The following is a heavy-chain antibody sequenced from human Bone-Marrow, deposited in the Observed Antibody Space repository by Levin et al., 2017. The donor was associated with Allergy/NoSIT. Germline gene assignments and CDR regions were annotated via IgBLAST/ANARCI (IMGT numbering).Heavy chain of an antibody. CDR2: IIPLFHRP. CDR3: AREGGEQWLVRGYFQY. Sequence: PGESLKISCKSSGGTFDSYGISWVRQAPGQGLEWMGGIIPLFHRPNYAQKFQGRVTITADESTSTAYMELNSLRSEDTAVYYCAREGGEQWLVRGYFQYWGQGTLVTVAS. D-gene: IGHD6-19*01. V-gene: IGHV1-69*01. J-gene: IGHJ1*01. CDR1: GGTFDSYG.